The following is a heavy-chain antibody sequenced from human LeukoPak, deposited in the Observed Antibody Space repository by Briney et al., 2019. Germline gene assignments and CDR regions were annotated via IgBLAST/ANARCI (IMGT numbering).Heavy chain of an antibody. CDR3: ARDGWFGDYNWFDP. Sequence: GESLRLSCAASGFTFSSYSMNWVRQAPGKGLEWVSYISSASNAIYYADSVKGRFTISRDNAKNSLYLQMNSLRAEDTAMYYCARDGWFGDYNWFDPWGQGTLVTVSS. J-gene: IGHJ5*02. CDR1: GFTFSSYS. V-gene: IGHV3-48*01. CDR2: ISSASNAI. D-gene: IGHD3-10*01.